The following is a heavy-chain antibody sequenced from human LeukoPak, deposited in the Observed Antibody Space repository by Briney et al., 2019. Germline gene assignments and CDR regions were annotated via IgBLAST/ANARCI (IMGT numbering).Heavy chain of an antibody. V-gene: IGHV1-46*01. CDR1: GYTFTSYY. D-gene: IGHD3-10*02. J-gene: IGHJ4*02. Sequence: ASVKVSCKASGYTFTSYYMHWVRQAPGQGLEWMGIINPSGGSTSYAQKFQGRVNMTRDMSTSTVYMELSSLRSEDTAVYYCARDVRGGNIDYWGQGTLVTVSS. CDR2: INPSGGST. CDR3: ARDVRGGNIDY.